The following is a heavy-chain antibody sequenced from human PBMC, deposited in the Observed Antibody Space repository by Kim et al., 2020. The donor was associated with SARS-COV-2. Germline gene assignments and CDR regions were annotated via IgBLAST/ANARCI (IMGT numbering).Heavy chain of an antibody. V-gene: IGHV3-43*01. J-gene: IGHJ6*04. D-gene: IGHD6-13*01. CDR3: AKDRGKPGIAAAGAPDV. Sequence: VKGRFTITRDNSKNSLYLQMNSLRTEDTALYYCAKDRGKPGIAAAGAPDVWGKGTTVTVSS.